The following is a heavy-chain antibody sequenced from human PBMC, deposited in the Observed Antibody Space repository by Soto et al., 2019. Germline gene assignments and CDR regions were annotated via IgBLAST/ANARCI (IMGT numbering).Heavy chain of an antibody. CDR1: GFTFSSYA. V-gene: IGHV3-23*01. CDR2: ISGSGGST. Sequence: HPGGSLRLSCAASGFTFSSYAMSWVRQAPGKGLEWVSAISGSGGSTYYADSVKGRFTISRDNSKNTLYLQMNSLRAEDTAVYYCEKDLEQWLPTGPAYWGQGTLVTVSS. D-gene: IGHD6-19*01. CDR3: EKDLEQWLPTGPAY. J-gene: IGHJ4*02.